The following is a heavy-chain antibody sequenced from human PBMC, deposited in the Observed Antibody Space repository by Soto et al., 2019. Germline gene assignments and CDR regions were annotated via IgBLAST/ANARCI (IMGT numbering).Heavy chain of an antibody. J-gene: IGHJ4*02. CDR1: GYTFTSYG. CDR3: ARGPHVDTGFVLDY. CDR2: ISGYNGNT. D-gene: IGHD5-18*01. V-gene: IGHV1-18*01. Sequence: ASVKVSCKASGYTFTSYGISWVRQAPGQGLEWMGWISGYNGNTNYARKLQGRVTMTTDTSTSTAYMELRSLRYDDTAVYYCARGPHVDTGFVLDYCGQGSPVTGSS.